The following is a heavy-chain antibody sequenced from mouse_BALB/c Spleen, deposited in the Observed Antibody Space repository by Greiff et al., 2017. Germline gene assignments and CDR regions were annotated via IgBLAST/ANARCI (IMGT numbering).Heavy chain of an antibody. D-gene: IGHD1-1*01. CDR3: ARGDGSSPWFAY. CDR1: GFSLTSYG. J-gene: IGHJ3*01. Sequence: VKLVESGPGLVAPSQSLSITCTVSGFSLTSYGVHWVRQPPGKGLEWLGVIWAGGSTNYNSALMSRLSISKDNSKSQVFLKMNSLQTDDTAMYYCARGDGSSPWFAYWGQGTLVTVSA. V-gene: IGHV2-9*02. CDR2: IWAGGST.